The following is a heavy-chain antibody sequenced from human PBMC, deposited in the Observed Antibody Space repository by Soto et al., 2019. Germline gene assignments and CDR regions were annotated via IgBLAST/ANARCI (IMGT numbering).Heavy chain of an antibody. V-gene: IGHV1-18*01. CDR3: ARDRGIAAEGWCEP. J-gene: IGHJ5*02. CDR1: GYTFTSYG. Sequence: QVQLVQSGAEVKKPGSSVKVSCKASGYTFTSYGITWVRQAPGQGLEWMGWISAYNGNTHYAHKVQGRVTMNTDTSTSPAYMERRSPRSYDTAVYSCARDRGIAAEGWCEPWGQGNLGTVSS. CDR2: ISAYNGNT. D-gene: IGHD6-13*01.